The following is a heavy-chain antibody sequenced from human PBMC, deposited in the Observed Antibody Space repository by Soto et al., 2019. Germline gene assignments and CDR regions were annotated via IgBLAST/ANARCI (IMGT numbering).Heavy chain of an antibody. Sequence: PGGSLRLSCAASGFTFSSYAMSWVRQAPGKGLEWVSAISGSGGSTYYADSVKGRFTISRDNSKNTLYLQMNSLRAEDTAVYYCTRQWGTSVHGNYYYYGMDVWGQGTTVTVSS. D-gene: IGHD6-19*01. CDR3: TRQWGTSVHGNYYYYGMDV. J-gene: IGHJ6*02. CDR2: ISGSGGST. CDR1: GFTFSSYA. V-gene: IGHV3-23*01.